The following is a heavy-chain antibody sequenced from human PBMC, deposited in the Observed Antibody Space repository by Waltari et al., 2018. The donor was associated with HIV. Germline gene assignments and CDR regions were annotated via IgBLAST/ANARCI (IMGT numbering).Heavy chain of an antibody. Sequence: EEKLVESGGALAQPGRTLRLSCAASGFKFGDFGMHWVRQVPGKGLWWGSAIRWGGVNLDEADSVRDRFIISRDNDRKFLYLEMNSLRHEDTAVYYCTRLGGGRGLIQWYDYSGMDVWGQGTTVTVSS. CDR1: GFKFGDFG. V-gene: IGHV3-9*01. J-gene: IGHJ6*02. CDR2: IRWGGVNL. CDR3: TRLGGGRGLIQWYDYSGMDV. D-gene: IGHD3-16*01.